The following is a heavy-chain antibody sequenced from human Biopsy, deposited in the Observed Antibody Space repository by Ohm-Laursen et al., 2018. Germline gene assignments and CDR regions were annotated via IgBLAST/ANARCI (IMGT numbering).Heavy chain of an antibody. CDR3: ARDRDRRGWFDP. V-gene: IGHV4-4*07. CDR1: GGSLSSYS. D-gene: IGHD1-14*01. J-gene: IGHJ5*02. CDR2: IYTSGIT. Sequence: PSQTLSLTCTVSGGSLSSYSWSWIRQPAGKGLEWIGQIYTSGITNYNPSPKSRVTMSVDTSKNKFSLRVSSVTAADTAVYYCARDRDRRGWFDPWGQGTLVTVSS.